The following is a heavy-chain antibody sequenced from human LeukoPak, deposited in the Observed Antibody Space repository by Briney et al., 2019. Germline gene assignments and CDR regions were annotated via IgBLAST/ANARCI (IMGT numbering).Heavy chain of an antibody. Sequence: GGSLRLSCAASGFTFSTYAMNWVRQAPGKGLDWVSTISVSGHNTHYADSVRGRFTISRDDSKSTLYLQMNSLRDEDTALYYCAKDLDSTGLYNDFNHWGQGTLVTVSS. J-gene: IGHJ1*01. CDR1: GFTFSTYA. CDR2: ISVSGHNT. V-gene: IGHV3-23*01. CDR3: AKDLDSTGLYNDFNH. D-gene: IGHD3-22*01.